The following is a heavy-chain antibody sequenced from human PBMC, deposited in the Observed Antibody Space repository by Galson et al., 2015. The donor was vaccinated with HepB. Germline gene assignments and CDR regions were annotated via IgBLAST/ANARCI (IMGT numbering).Heavy chain of an antibody. V-gene: IGHV5-51*01. D-gene: IGHD3-16*01. J-gene: IGHJ4*02. CDR1: GYIFTSYW. CDR2: IYPGDSDT. Sequence: QSGAEVKKPGESLQISCKASGYIFTSYWIGWVRQVPGKGLEWMGIIYPGDSDTKYSPSFQGQVTISADNSITTAYLHWSSLNASDTGIYCCARHTDDFVWGILRDFWGQGTLLTVSS. CDR3: ARHTDDFVWGILRDF.